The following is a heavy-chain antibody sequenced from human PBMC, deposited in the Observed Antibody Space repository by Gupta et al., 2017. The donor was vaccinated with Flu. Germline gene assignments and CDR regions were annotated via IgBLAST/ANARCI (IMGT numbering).Heavy chain of an antibody. Sequence: QVQLVQSGAEVKKPGASVKVSCKASGYTFTSYDINWVRQATGQGLEWMGWMNPNSGHTGYAQKFQGRVTRTRNTSISKGYMERSSLRSEDTAGYYCARGLRQRAGLSYWGQGTRGTVA. J-gene: IGHJ4*02. V-gene: IGHV1-8*01. CDR3: ARGLRQRAGLSY. CDR1: GYTFTSYD. D-gene: IGHD6-19*01. CDR2: MNPNSGHT.